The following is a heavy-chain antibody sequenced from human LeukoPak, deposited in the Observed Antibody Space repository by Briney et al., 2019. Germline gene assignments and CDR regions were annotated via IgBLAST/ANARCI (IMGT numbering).Heavy chain of an antibody. V-gene: IGHV3-23*01. J-gene: IGHJ4*02. CDR1: GFTFSSYA. CDR3: AIPKRGQLYFDY. CDR2: ISGSGVTT. Sequence: GGSLRLSCVASGFTFSSYAMSWVRQAPGKGLEWVSAISGSGVTTHYAGSVKGRFSISRDNAKNSLYLQMNSLRAEDTAVYYCAIPKRGQLYFDYWGQGSLVTVSS. D-gene: IGHD6-13*01.